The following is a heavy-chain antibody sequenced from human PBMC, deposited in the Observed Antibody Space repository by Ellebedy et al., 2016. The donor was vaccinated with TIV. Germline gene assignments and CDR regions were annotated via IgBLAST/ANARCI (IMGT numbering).Heavy chain of an antibody. Sequence: SDTLSLTCTVSGASIRSYYWSWIRQPPGKGLEWIGSVFHSGTTYYNTSLMSRVTMSADTSKNQLYLKLRSVTAADTAVYYCAIDGPDYGDYDFDLWGRGTLVTVSS. CDR2: VFHSGTT. V-gene: IGHV4-59*04. D-gene: IGHD4-17*01. CDR3: AIDGPDYGDYDFDL. CDR1: GASIRSYY. J-gene: IGHJ2*01.